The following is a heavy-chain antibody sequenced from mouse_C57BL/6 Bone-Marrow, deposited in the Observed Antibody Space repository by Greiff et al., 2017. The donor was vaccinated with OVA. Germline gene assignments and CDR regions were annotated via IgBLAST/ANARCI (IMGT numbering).Heavy chain of an antibody. V-gene: IGHV1-64*01. D-gene: IGHD3-2*02. CDR1: GYTFTSYW. J-gene: IGHJ4*01. CDR3: AFTAQATLDY. CDR2: IHPNSGST. Sequence: QVHVKQPGAELVKPGASVKLSCKASGYTFTSYWMHWVKQRPGQGLEWIGMIHPNSGSTNYNEKFKSKATLTVDKSSSTAYMQLSSLTSEDSAVXYCAFTAQATLDYWGQGTSVTVSS.